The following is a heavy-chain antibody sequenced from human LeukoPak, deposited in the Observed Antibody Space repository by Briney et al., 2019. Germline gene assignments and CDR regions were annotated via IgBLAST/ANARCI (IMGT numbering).Heavy chain of an antibody. Sequence: PGGSLRLSCAASGLTVRGKYMMWVRQAPRKGLEWVSLIYSGGRPYYADSVRGRFTISRDTSKNTLFLQMSSLRAEDTALYYCATDGTYGQGYFDFWGLGTLVTVSS. V-gene: IGHV3-53*01. CDR3: ATDGTYGQGYFDF. CDR1: GLTVRGKY. J-gene: IGHJ4*02. D-gene: IGHD3-10*01. CDR2: IYSGGRP.